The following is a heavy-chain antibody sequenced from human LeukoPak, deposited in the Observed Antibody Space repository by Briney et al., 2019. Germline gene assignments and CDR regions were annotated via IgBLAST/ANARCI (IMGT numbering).Heavy chain of an antibody. V-gene: IGHV3-53*01. CDR3: AREPGVYYDSSGYIIKGLWAFDI. CDR2: IYSGGST. Sequence: GGSLRLSCAASGFTVSSNYMSWVRQAPGKGLEWVSVIYSGGSTYYADSVKGRFNISRDNSKNTLYLQMNSLRAEDTAVYYCAREPGVYYDSSGYIIKGLWAFDIWGQGTMVTVSS. CDR1: GFTVSSNY. J-gene: IGHJ3*02. D-gene: IGHD3-22*01.